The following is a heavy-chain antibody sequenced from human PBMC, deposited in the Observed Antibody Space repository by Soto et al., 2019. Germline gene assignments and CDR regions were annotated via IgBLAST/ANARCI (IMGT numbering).Heavy chain of an antibody. CDR1: GFTFSSYA. CDR2: ISGSGGST. D-gene: IGHD3-10*01. J-gene: IGHJ4*03. V-gene: IGHV3-23*01. Sequence: PGGSLRLSCAASGFTFSSYAMSWVRQAPGKGLEWVSAISGSGGSTYYADSVKGRFTISRDNSKNTLYLQMNSLRAEDTAVYYCVIYLAIPPGSGGYAVYWGQGTLGIVSS. CDR3: VIYLAIPPGSGGYAVY.